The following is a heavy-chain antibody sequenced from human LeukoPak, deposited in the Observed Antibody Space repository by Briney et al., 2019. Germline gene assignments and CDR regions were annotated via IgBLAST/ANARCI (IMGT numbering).Heavy chain of an antibody. CDR1: GFTFSSYE. CDR2: ISSSGSTI. Sequence: GGSLRLSCAASGFTFSSYEMNWVRQAPGKGLEWVSYISSSGSTIYYADSVKGRFTISRDNSKNTLYLQMNSLRAEDTAVYYCATYSGYDGWYYFDYWGQGTLVTVSS. CDR3: ATYSGYDGWYYFDY. D-gene: IGHD5-12*01. V-gene: IGHV3-48*03. J-gene: IGHJ4*02.